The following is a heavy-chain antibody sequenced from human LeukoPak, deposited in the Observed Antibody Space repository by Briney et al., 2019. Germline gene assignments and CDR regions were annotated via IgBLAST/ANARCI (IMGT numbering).Heavy chain of an antibody. V-gene: IGHV4-39*07. CDR3: ARGIAAAGTNDY. D-gene: IGHD6-13*01. J-gene: IGHJ4*02. CDR2: INHSGST. CDR1: GGSISNRNYH. Sequence: SETLSLTCTVSGGSISNRNYHWGWIRQPPGKGLEWIGEINHSGSTNYNPSLKSRVTISVDTSKNQFSLKLSSVTAADTAVYYCARGIAAAGTNDYWGQGTLVTVSS.